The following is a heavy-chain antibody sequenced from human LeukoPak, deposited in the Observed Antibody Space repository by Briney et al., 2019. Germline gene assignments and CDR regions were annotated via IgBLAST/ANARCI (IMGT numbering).Heavy chain of an antibody. D-gene: IGHD2-8*02. CDR3: AKPRTTGLGWAQFDY. CDR2: FDGNGPNT. V-gene: IGHV3-23*01. Sequence: GGSLRLSCAASGFTFSSFAMTWVRQAPGKGLEWVSGFDGNGPNTYYADSVKGRWTISRDNSRNTLYLEMNSLRPEDTAIYYCAKPRTTGLGWAQFDYWGRGSLVTVSS. CDR1: GFTFSSFA. J-gene: IGHJ4*02.